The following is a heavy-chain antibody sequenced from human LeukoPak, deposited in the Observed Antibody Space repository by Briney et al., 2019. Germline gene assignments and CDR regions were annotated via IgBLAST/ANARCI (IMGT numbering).Heavy chain of an antibody. J-gene: IGHJ4*02. CDR1: GGSISSYY. Sequence: NTSETLSPTCTVSGGSISSYYWNWIRQPPGKGLEWIGYIYYSGSTNYNPSLKSRVTISVDTPKNQFSLNLSSVTAADTAVYYCARGIADPYSFDSWGQGTLVTVSS. CDR3: ARGIADPYSFDS. D-gene: IGHD6-13*01. CDR2: IYYSGST. V-gene: IGHV4-59*12.